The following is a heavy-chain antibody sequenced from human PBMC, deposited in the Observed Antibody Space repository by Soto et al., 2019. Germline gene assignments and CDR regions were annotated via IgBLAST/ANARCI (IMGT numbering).Heavy chain of an antibody. CDR3: AKDRPTYGDYALL. CDR1: GFPLTRYV. V-gene: IGHV3-30*18. Sequence: GRSLTLSCAASGFPLTRYVMHWVRQARGKGLEWGAVITYDGSNKYYAASVKGRFTMSRDNSKNPLYLKMSSLRAEDTAVYYCAKDRPTYGDYALLWGQGTLVTVSS. J-gene: IGHJ4*02. D-gene: IGHD4-17*01. CDR2: ITYDGSNK.